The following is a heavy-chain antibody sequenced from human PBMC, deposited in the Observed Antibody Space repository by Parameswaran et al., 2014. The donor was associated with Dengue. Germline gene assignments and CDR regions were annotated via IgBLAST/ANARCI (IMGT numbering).Heavy chain of an antibody. J-gene: IGHJ6*02. CDR2: INHSGST. Sequence: GSLRLSCAVYGGSFSGYYWSWIRQPPGKGLEWIGEINHSGSTNYNPSLKSRVTISVDTSKNQFSLKLSSVTAADTAVYYCARGRRIAAAGGYYYYYYGMDVWGQGTTVTVSS. V-gene: IGHV4-34*01. D-gene: IGHD6-13*01. CDR1: GGSFSGYY. CDR3: ARGRRIAAAGGYYYYYYGMDV.